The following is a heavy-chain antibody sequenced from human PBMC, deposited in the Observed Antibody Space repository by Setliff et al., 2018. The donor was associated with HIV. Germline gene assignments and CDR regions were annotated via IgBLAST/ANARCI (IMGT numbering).Heavy chain of an antibody. CDR2: IYGGGTT. J-gene: IGHJ4*02. V-gene: IGHV3-66*02. Sequence: PGGSLRLSCAASGFTVSSNYMSWVRQAPGKGLEWVSVIYGGGTTHYADSVKGRFTISRDNSKNTVYLQMNSLRVEDTAVYYCARELYREWDYWGQGILVTVSS. CDR3: ARELYREWDY. CDR1: GFTVSSNY. D-gene: IGHD3-10*01.